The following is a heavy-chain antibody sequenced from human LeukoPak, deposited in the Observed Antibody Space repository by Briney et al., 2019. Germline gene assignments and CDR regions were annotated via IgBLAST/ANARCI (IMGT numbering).Heavy chain of an antibody. J-gene: IGHJ5*02. CDR1: VFTFCSYS. V-gene: IGHV3-21*01. Sequence: PGGSLRPSCAASVFTFCSYSMNWDRQAPGKGLEYGSSISSSSSYIYYADSVKGRFTISRDNAKNSLYLQMNSLRAEDTAVYYCARDYRPGYCSSTSCYAAWFDPWGQGTLVTVSS. CDR3: ARDYRPGYCSSTSCYAAWFDP. D-gene: IGHD2-2*01. CDR2: ISSSSSYI.